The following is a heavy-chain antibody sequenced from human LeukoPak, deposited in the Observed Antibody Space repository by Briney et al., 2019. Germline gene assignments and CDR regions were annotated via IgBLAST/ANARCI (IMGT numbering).Heavy chain of an antibody. J-gene: IGHJ6*02. Sequence: GGSLRLSCAASGFTSSDFYMTWIRQAPGKGLEWVSYISNSGSTIYYADSVKGRFTISRDNAKNSLYLQMNSLRADDTAVYYCAKRISGSVWFYYGLDVWGQGTTVTVSS. CDR3: AKRISGSVWFYYGLDV. CDR1: GFTSSDFY. D-gene: IGHD6-25*01. V-gene: IGHV3-11*01. CDR2: ISNSGSTI.